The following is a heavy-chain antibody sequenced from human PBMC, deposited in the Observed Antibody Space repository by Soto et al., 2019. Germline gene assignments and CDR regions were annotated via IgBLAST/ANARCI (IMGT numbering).Heavy chain of an antibody. CDR2: INSDGSSV. V-gene: IGHV3-74*03. CDR3: VRAPEQRPFDY. D-gene: IGHD6-25*01. Sequence: EVQLVESGGGLVQPGWSLRLSCAASGFTLSDNWIHWVRRAPGKGLVWVSRINSDGSSVTYAASVKGRFTLSRDNAKNTWFLQMDSLRVEDTAMYYCVRAPEQRPFDYWGQGTLVTVSS. J-gene: IGHJ4*02. CDR1: GFTLSDNW.